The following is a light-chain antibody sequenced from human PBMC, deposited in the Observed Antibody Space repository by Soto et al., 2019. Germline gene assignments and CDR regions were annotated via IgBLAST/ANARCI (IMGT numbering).Light chain of an antibody. J-gene: IGLJ3*02. CDR2: GNS. CDR1: TSNIGTPYD. V-gene: IGLV1-40*01. CDR3: QSLDKSLSASV. Sequence: QSVLTQPPSVSGAPGQRVTISCTGSTSNIGTPYDVHWYHQLPGTAPKLLIYGNSIRPSGVPDRFSASKSGTSASLAITGLQAEDEAVYYCQSLDKSLSASVFGGGTKLTVL.